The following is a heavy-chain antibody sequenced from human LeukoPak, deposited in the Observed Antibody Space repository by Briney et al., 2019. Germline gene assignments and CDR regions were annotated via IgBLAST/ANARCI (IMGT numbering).Heavy chain of an antibody. CDR3: ARGGYYYDSSGPYYFDY. Sequence: SETLSLTCIVSGGSISRYYWSWLGPPAGEGLEWVGRIYTSGSTQYNPPPTSRVTMSVHTTKNQSSLILSSVSAADTGVCYCARGGYYYDSSGPYYFDYWGQGTLVTVSS. D-gene: IGHD3-22*01. V-gene: IGHV4-4*07. CDR1: GGSISRYY. J-gene: IGHJ4*02. CDR2: IYTSGST.